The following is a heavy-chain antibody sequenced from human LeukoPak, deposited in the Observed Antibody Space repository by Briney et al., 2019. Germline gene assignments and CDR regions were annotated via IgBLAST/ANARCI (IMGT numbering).Heavy chain of an antibody. CDR3: ARLTKNDSGSYRFGKKKRGYMDV. D-gene: IGHD3-10*01. J-gene: IGHJ6*03. Sequence: TSETLSLTCTVSGGSISSYYWSWIRQSPGKGLEWIGYIYNSGSTNYNPSLKSRVTISVHTSKNQFSLKLSSVTAADTAVYYCARLTKNDSGSYRFGKKKRGYMDVWGKGTTVTISS. V-gene: IGHV4-59*12. CDR1: GGSISSYY. CDR2: IYNSGST.